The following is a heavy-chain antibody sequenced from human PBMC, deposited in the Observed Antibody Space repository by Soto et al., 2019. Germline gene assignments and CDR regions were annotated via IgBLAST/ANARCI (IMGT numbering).Heavy chain of an antibody. CDR2: IYPGDSET. V-gene: IGHV5-51*01. CDR3: AGYCSSSICPEDHYFALEV. J-gene: IGHJ6*02. CDR1: GYSFTTHW. D-gene: IGHD2-2*01. Sequence: GDSLKISCKGSGYSFTTHWIVWVRQMPEKGLEWVGIIYPGDSETRYSPSFQGQVSISADQSTSTAYLQWSSLKASDTARYFCAGYCSSSICPEDHYFALEVWGQGTTVTVSS.